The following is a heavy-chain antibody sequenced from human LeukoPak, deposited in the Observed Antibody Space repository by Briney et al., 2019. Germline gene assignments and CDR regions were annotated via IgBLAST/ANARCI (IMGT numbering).Heavy chain of an antibody. Sequence: SETLSLTCAVYGGSFSGYYWSWIRQPPGKGLEWIGEINHSGSTNYNPSLKSRVTISVDTSKNQFSLKLSSVTAADTAVYYCARGLGITIFGVVIRSGYMDVWGKGTTVTVSS. D-gene: IGHD3-3*01. CDR3: ARGLGITIFGVVIRSGYMDV. J-gene: IGHJ6*03. CDR1: GGSFSGYY. V-gene: IGHV4-34*01. CDR2: INHSGST.